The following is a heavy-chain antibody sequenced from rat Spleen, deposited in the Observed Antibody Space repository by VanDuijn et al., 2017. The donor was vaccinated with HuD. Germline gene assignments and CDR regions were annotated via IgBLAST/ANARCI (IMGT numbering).Heavy chain of an antibody. V-gene: IGHV5-7*01. J-gene: IGHJ2*01. CDR2: ISHDGSSS. Sequence: EVQLVESGGGLVQPGRSLKLSCAASGFTFSNYDMAWVRQAPTKGLEWVATISHDGSSSYYRDSVKGRFTISRDNAKSTLYLQMNSLRSEDTATYYCTRKGRGFDYWGQGVMVTVSS. CDR3: TRKGRGFDY. D-gene: IGHD1-11*01. CDR1: GFTFSNYD.